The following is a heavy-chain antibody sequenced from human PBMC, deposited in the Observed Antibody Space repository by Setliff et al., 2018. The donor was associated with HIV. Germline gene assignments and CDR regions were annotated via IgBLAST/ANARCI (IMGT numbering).Heavy chain of an antibody. D-gene: IGHD3-16*01. Sequence: SETLSLTCNVSGGSISSDYWSWIRQPPGKPLEWIGYFYHSASTNNNPSLKGRVTMSADTSKNQLSLSLTSVSVADTAIYYCARDPRFSGWGWFHLWGQGTLVTVSS. CDR3: ARDPRFSGWGWFHL. V-gene: IGHV4-59*12. CDR2: FYHSAST. J-gene: IGHJ5*02. CDR1: GGSISSDY.